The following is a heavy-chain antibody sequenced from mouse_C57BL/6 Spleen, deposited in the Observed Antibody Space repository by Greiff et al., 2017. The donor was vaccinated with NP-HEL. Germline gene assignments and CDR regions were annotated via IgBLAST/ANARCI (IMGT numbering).Heavy chain of an antibody. CDR3: GITTVDYFDY. CDR1: GYTFTSYW. V-gene: IGHV1-64*01. Sequence: VQLQQSGAELVKPGASVKLSCKASGYTFTSYWMHWVKQRPGQGLEWIGMIHPYSGSTNYNEKFKSKATLTVDKSSSPAYMQLSSLTSEDSAVYYGGITTVDYFDYWGQGTTLTVSS. D-gene: IGHD1-1*01. CDR2: IHPYSGST. J-gene: IGHJ2*01.